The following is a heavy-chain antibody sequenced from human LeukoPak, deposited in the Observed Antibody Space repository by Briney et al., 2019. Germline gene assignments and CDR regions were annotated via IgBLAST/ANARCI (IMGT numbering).Heavy chain of an antibody. J-gene: IGHJ4*02. D-gene: IGHD6-6*01. CDR2: ISYDGSNK. Sequence: GGSLRLSCAASGFTFSSYAMHWVRQAPGKGLEWVAVISYDGSNKYYADSVKGRFTISRDNSKNTLYLQMNSLRAEDTAVYYCARDLSSSLDYWGQGTLVTVSS. CDR1: GFTFSSYA. CDR3: ARDLSSSLDY. V-gene: IGHV3-30-3*01.